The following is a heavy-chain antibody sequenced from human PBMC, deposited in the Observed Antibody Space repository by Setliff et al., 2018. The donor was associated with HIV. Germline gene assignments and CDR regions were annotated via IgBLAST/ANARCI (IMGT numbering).Heavy chain of an antibody. D-gene: IGHD6-19*01. Sequence: ASVKVSCKASGYTFTGYYMHWVRQAPGQGLEWMGWINPNSGGTTYAQKFQGRVTMTTDTSTTTAYMELKSLRSDDTAVYYCARMGSGWFIGLDPWGQGSLVTVSS. J-gene: IGHJ5*02. V-gene: IGHV1-2*02. CDR3: ARMGSGWFIGLDP. CDR2: INPNSGGT. CDR1: GYTFTGYY.